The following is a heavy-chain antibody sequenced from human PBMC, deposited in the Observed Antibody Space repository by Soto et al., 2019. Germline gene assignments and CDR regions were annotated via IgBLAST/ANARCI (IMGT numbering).Heavy chain of an antibody. D-gene: IGHD6-6*01. CDR2: INAGNGNT. Sequence: QVQLVQSGAEVKKPGASVKVSCKASGYTFTSYAMHWVRQAPGQRLRWMGWINAGNGNTKYSQKFQGRVTITRDTSASTAYMELSSLRSEDTAVYYCARGQGIAARSVGVTDYWGQGTLVTVSS. V-gene: IGHV1-3*01. J-gene: IGHJ4*02. CDR1: GYTFTSYA. CDR3: ARGQGIAARSVGVTDY.